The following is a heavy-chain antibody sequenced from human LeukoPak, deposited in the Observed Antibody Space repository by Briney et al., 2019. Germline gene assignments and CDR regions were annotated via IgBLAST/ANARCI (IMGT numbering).Heavy chain of an antibody. J-gene: IGHJ4*02. CDR3: ARTEVVVAARMAIDY. CDR2: ISYDGSNK. V-gene: IGHV3-30-3*01. D-gene: IGHD2-15*01. CDR1: GFTFSSYA. Sequence: GRSLRLSCAASGFTFSSYAMHWVRQAPGKGLEWVAVISYDGSNKYYADSVKGRFTISRDNSKNTLYLQMNSLRAEDTAVYYCARTEVVVAARMAIDYWGQGTLVTVSS.